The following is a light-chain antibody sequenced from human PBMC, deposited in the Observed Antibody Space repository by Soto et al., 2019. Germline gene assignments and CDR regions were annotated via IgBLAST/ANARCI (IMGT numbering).Light chain of an antibody. J-gene: IGKJ3*01. V-gene: IGKV1-39*01. CDR1: QSISSY. CDR2: AAS. Sequence: DIQMTQSPSSLSASVGDRVTITCRASQSISSYLNWYQQKPEKAPKLLIYAASSLQSGVPSRFSGSGSGTDFTLTISSLQPEDFATYYCQQSYSTPGVFTFGPGTKVDIK. CDR3: QQSYSTPGVFT.